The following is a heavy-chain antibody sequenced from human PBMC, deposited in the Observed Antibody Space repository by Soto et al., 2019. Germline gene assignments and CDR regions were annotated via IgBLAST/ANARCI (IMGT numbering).Heavy chain of an antibody. CDR3: ARAFSGSYPNFDY. D-gene: IGHD1-26*01. CDR1: GFIFRSYA. J-gene: IGHJ4*02. CDR2: ITYDGANG. Sequence: WSLRLSCLASGFIFRSYAMHWVRQAPGKGLEWVAVITYDGANGYYADSVRGRFAISRDNSKSTLFLQMNSLRPEDTAVYYCARAFSGSYPNFDYWGQGTLVTVSS. V-gene: IGHV3-30*09.